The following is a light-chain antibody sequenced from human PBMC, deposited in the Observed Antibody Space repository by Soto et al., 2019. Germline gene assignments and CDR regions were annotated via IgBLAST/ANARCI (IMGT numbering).Light chain of an antibody. J-gene: IGLJ3*02. CDR1: SSDFGDDNY. Sequence: QSALTQPASVSGSPGQSITVSCTGSSSDFGDDNYVSWYQQHPGKVPKLIIYDVSNRPSGVSNRFSGSTSGNTASLTVSWLQAEDEADYYCSSYTTTSTVVFGGGTKVTVL. CDR3: SSYTTTSTVV. V-gene: IGLV2-14*01. CDR2: DVS.